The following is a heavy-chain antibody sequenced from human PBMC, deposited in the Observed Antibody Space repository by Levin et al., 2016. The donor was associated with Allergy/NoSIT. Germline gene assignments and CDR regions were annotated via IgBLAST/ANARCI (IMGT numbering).Heavy chain of an antibody. J-gene: IGHJ4*02. V-gene: IGHV1-2*02. CDR2: IHPNSGDT. D-gene: IGHD1-1*01. CDR3: AKGGWKALTD. CDR1: GYTFTGDY. Sequence: ASVKVSCKASGYTFTGDYMYWLRQAPGEGLEWMGWIHPNSGDTKYVQKFQGRVTMTRDTSISTAYMELNRLRSDDTAVYYCAKGGWKALTDWGQGTLVIVSS.